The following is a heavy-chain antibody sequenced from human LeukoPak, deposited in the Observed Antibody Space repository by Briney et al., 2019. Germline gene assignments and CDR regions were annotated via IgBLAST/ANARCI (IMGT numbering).Heavy chain of an antibody. D-gene: IGHD3-10*01. Sequence: PGGSLRLSCAASGFTFSSYGMHWVRQAPGKGLEWVAFIRYDGSNKYYADSVKGRFTISRDNSKNTLYLQMNSLRAEDTAVYHCARIGEGGTLLWFGELLPKGMDVWGQGTTVTVSS. CDR1: GFTFSSYG. V-gene: IGHV3-30*02. J-gene: IGHJ6*02. CDR3: ARIGEGGTLLWFGELLPKGMDV. CDR2: IRYDGSNK.